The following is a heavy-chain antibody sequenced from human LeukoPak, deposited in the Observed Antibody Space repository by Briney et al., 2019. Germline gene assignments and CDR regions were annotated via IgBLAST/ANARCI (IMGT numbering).Heavy chain of an antibody. D-gene: IGHD1-1*01. J-gene: IGHJ4*02. Sequence: PGGSLRLSCAASGFTFTSYNMNWVRQTPGKGLEWVSTISNSDAKTYYADSVKGRFTISRDNSKNTLYLQMNSLTAEDTVIFYCAKATGTLTNWGQGILVTVSS. CDR3: AKATGTLTN. CDR1: GFTFTSYN. V-gene: IGHV3-23*01. CDR2: ISNSDAKT.